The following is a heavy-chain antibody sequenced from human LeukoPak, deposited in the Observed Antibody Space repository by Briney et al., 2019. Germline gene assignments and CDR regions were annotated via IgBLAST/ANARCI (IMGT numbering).Heavy chain of an antibody. J-gene: IGHJ3*02. CDR3: ARARRGTTLPNDAFDI. V-gene: IGHV4-59*12. Sequence: SETLSLTCTVSGGSISSYYWSWIRQPPGKGLEWIGYIYYSGSTNYNPSLKSRVTISVDTSKNQFSLKLSSVTAADTAVYYCARARRGTTLPNDAFDIWGQGTMVTVSS. D-gene: IGHD4-17*01. CDR1: GGSISSYY. CDR2: IYYSGST.